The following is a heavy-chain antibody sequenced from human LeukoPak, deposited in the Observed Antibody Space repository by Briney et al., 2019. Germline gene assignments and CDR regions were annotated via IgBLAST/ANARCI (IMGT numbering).Heavy chain of an antibody. CDR3: ASSFAITMIVVVMAAFDI. CDR2: IYYSGST. V-gene: IGHV4-39*07. CDR1: GGSISSSSYY. J-gene: IGHJ3*02. D-gene: IGHD3-22*01. Sequence: SETLSLTCTVSGGSISSSSYYWGWIRQPPGKGLEWIGSIYYSGSTYYNPSLKSRVTISVDTSKNQFSLKLNSVTAADTAVYYCASSFAITMIVVVMAAFDIWGQGTMVTVSS.